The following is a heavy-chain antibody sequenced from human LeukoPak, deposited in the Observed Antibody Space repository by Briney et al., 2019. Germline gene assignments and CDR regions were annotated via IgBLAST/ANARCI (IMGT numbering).Heavy chain of an antibody. CDR1: GFTFDDYA. CDR3: AKDMRWERGFDY. D-gene: IGHD1-26*01. J-gene: IGHJ4*02. CDR2: ISWNSGSI. V-gene: IGHV3-9*03. Sequence: PGGSLRLSCAASGFTFDDYAMHWVRQAPGKGLEWVSGISWNSGSIGYADSVKGRFTISRDNAKNSLYLQMNSLRAEDMALYYCAKDMRWERGFDYWGQGTLVTVSS.